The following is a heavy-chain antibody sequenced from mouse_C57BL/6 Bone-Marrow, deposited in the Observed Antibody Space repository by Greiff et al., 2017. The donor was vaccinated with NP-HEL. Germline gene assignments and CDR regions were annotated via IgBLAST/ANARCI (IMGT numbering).Heavy chain of an antibody. D-gene: IGHD2-3*01. V-gene: IGHV14-2*01. CDR1: GFHIKDYY. J-gene: IGHJ3*01. CDR3: ARSSIYDGYYRFAY. Sequence: VQLQQSGAELVKPGASVKLTCTASGFHIKDYYMHWVKPRHEQGLEWIGRIDPEAGETKYDPKFPGKATITADKSANTAYLQLSSLTAEDTAVYYCARSSIYDGYYRFAYWGQGTLVTVSA. CDR2: IDPEAGET.